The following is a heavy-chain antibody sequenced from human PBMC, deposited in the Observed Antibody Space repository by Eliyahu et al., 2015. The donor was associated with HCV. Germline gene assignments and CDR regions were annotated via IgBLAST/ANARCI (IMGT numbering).Heavy chain of an antibody. CDR3: ARLNSMVRGVIQRSGMDV. J-gene: IGHJ6*02. D-gene: IGHD3-10*01. CDR1: GCSFTNYW. Sequence: EVQLVQSGAEVKKPGESLKISWKGSGCSFTNYWLAWVRQMPGKGLAWMGIIYPGDSXTRYSPSFQGQVTISADKSINTAYLQWSSLKASDTAIYFCARLNSMVRGVIQRSGMDVWGQGTTVTVSS. V-gene: IGHV5-51*03. CDR2: IYPGDSXT.